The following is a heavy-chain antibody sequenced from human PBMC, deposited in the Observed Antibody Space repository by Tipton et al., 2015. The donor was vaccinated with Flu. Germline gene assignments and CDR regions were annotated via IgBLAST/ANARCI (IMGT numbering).Heavy chain of an antibody. Sequence: TLSPTCDVSGYSINNGYYWGWIRQSPGKGLEWIGYAYYRGSTYYNPSLKGRVSISVDTSKNQLSLNLTSVTAADTAIYYCARRPTVSKTYYFDYWGQGARVTVSS. CDR1: GYSINNGYY. CDR3: ARRPTVSKTYYFDY. J-gene: IGHJ4*02. D-gene: IGHD4-17*01. CDR2: AYYRGST. V-gene: IGHV4-38-2*01.